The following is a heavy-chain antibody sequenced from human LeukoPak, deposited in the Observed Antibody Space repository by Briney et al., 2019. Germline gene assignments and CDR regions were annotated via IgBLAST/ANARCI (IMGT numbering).Heavy chain of an antibody. CDR3: AKDRAPYGSGGGEDYFDL. D-gene: IGHD3-10*01. V-gene: IGHV3-23*01. CDR1: GFTFINYA. CDR2: SSGSGAST. J-gene: IGHJ2*01. Sequence: GGSLRLSCVGSGFTFINYAMTWVRQSPGRGLEYVSSSSGSGASTHYADSVKGRFTISRDNSRNTLYLEMSSLRAEDSALYSCAKDRAPYGSGGGEDYFDLWGRGTLVTVSS.